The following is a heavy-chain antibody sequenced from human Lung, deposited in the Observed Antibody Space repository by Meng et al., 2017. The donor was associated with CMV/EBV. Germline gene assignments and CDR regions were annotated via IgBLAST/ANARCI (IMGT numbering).Heavy chain of an antibody. V-gene: IGHV4-31*03. Sequence: VRREDEAPGLVKPSQTLSLTRTVSGGSISSGGYYWSWIRQHPGKGLEWIGYIHSSGSTYYNPSLRSRLTISVDTSKNQFSLKLSSVTAADTAVYYCARASYGSGSPLGESWFDPWGQGTLVTVSS. D-gene: IGHD3-10*01. CDR3: ARASYGSGSPLGESWFDP. CDR2: IHSSGST. J-gene: IGHJ5*02. CDR1: GGSISSGGYY.